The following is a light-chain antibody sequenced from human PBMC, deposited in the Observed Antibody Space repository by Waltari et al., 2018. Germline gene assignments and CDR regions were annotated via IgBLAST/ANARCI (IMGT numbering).Light chain of an antibody. CDR1: QRVFYRSDNKNY. J-gene: IGKJ2*01. Sequence: DIVMTQSPDSLAVSLGEGATINCKSSQRVFYRSDNKNYLAWYQQKPGQPPKLLIYWASTRESGVPDRFSGSGSETDFTLTISSLQAEDVAVYYCQQYYSAPFNFGQGTKLEIK. CDR2: WAS. V-gene: IGKV4-1*01. CDR3: QQYYSAPFN.